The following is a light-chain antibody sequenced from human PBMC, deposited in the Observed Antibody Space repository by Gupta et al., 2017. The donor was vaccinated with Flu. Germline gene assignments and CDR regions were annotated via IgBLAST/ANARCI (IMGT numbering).Light chain of an antibody. CDR3: QAWDSSTAWV. Sequence: QPPSVSVSPGQTASITCSGDKLGDKYACWYQQKPGQSPVLVIYQDSKRPSGIPERFSGSNSGNTATLTISGTQAMDEADYYCQAWDSSTAWVFGGGTKLTVL. J-gene: IGLJ3*02. CDR1: KLGDKY. V-gene: IGLV3-1*01. CDR2: QDS.